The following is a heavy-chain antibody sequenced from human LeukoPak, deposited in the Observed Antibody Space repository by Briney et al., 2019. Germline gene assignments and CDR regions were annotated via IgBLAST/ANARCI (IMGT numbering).Heavy chain of an antibody. Sequence: ASVKVSCKASGYTFTSYDINWVRQATGQGLEWMGWMNPNSGNTGYAQKFQGRVTMTRNTSISTAYMELSSLRSEDTAVYYCATQWLPWYYFDYWGQGTLVTVSS. CDR1: GYTFTSYD. D-gene: IGHD6-19*01. J-gene: IGHJ4*02. CDR3: ATQWLPWYYFDY. V-gene: IGHV1-8*01. CDR2: MNPNSGNT.